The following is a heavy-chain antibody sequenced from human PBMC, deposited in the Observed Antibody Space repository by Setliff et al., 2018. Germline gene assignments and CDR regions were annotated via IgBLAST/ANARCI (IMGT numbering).Heavy chain of an antibody. V-gene: IGHV3-23*01. Sequence: GESLKISCAASGFTFSNVWMSWVRQAPGKGLEWVSAISAGGGSTYSADSVKGRFTISRDNSKNTLYLQMNSLRAEDTAVYYCAKTRGSNWNFFYYMDVWGKGTTVTSP. CDR1: GFTFSNVW. J-gene: IGHJ6*03. D-gene: IGHD1-1*01. CDR3: AKTRGSNWNFFYYMDV. CDR2: ISAGGGST.